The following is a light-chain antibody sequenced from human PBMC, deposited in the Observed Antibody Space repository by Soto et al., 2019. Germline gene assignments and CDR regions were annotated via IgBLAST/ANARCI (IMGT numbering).Light chain of an antibody. CDR1: QSVSSTY. J-gene: IGKJ2*01. V-gene: IGKV3-20*01. CDR3: QQKVT. CDR2: SAS. Sequence: EIVLTQSPGTLSLPLGETATLSCRASQSVSSTYLAWYQQKPGQAPRLLIYSASSRASGIPDRFSGSGSGTDFTLTISRLEPEDFAMYYCQQKVTFGQGTKLEIK.